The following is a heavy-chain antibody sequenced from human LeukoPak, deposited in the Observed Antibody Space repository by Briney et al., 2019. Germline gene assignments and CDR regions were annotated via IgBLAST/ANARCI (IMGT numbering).Heavy chain of an antibody. J-gene: IGHJ4*02. Sequence: GRSLRLSCAASGFTFSSYGMHWVHQAPGKGLEWVSAISGSGGSTYYADSVKGRFTISRDNSKNTLYLQMNSLRAEDTAVYYCAKGVRFLEWLLHFDYWGQGTLVTVSS. CDR3: AKGVRFLEWLLHFDY. CDR1: GFTFSSYG. V-gene: IGHV3-23*01. D-gene: IGHD3-3*01. CDR2: ISGSGGST.